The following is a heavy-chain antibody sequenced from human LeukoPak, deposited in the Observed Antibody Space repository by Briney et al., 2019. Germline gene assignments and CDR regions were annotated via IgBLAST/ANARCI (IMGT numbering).Heavy chain of an antibody. V-gene: IGHV1-8*01. CDR1: GYTFTSYD. CDR3: ARASRSGHIAARRHYYFDY. J-gene: IGHJ4*02. CDR2: MNPNSGNT. D-gene: IGHD6-6*01. Sequence: GASVKVSCKASGYTFTSYDINWVRQATGQGLEWMGWMNPNSGNTGYAQKFQGRVTITRNTSISTAYMELSSLRSEDTAVYYCARASRSGHIAARRHYYFDYWGQGTLVTVSS.